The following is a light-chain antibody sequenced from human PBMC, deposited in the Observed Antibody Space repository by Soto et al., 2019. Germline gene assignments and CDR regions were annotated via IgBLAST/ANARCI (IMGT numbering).Light chain of an antibody. CDR2: GAS. V-gene: IGKV3-15*01. Sequence: EIVMTQSPATLSLSAGERATLSCIASQSVSSNLAWYQQKPGQAPRLLIYGASTRATGIPARFSGSGSGTEFTLTISSLQSEDFAVYYCQQYNNWLWAFGQGTKVDIK. CDR3: QQYNNWLWA. CDR1: QSVSSN. J-gene: IGKJ1*01.